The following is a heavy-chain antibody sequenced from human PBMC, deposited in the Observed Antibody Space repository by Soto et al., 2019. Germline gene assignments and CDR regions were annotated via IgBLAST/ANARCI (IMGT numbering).Heavy chain of an antibody. Sequence: QMQLVQSGPEVKKPGTSVKVSCKASGFTFTSSAVQWVRQARGQRLEWIGWIVVGSGNTNYAQKFQERVTITRDMSTSTAYMELSSLRSEDTAVYYCAAGDYGGYVYAFDIWGQGTMVTVSS. CDR1: GFTFTSSA. D-gene: IGHD4-17*01. CDR3: AAGDYGGYVYAFDI. V-gene: IGHV1-58*01. J-gene: IGHJ3*02. CDR2: IVVGSGNT.